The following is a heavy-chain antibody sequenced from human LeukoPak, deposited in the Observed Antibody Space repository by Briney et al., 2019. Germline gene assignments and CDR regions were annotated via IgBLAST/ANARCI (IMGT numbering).Heavy chain of an antibody. Sequence: SVKVSCKASGGTFSSYSIDWVRQAPGQGLEWMGGIIPIFGTPTYAQRFQGRVTISTDESTSTAYMELSSLRSEDTAVYYCARGTKFRFDYWGQGTLVTVSS. V-gene: IGHV1-69*05. J-gene: IGHJ4*02. D-gene: IGHD1-7*01. CDR3: ARGTKFRFDY. CDR2: IIPIFGTP. CDR1: GGTFSSYS.